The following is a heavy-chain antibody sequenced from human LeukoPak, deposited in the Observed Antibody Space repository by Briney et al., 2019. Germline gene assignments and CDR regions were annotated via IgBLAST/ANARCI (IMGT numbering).Heavy chain of an antibody. CDR1: GYTCTIYD. CDR2: MHPKSANT. CDR3: ARIAAMVPNDY. D-gene: IGHD5-18*01. V-gene: IGHV1-8*01. J-gene: IGHJ4*02. Sequence: ASVNLSCKASGYTCTIYDFNWVRQPTGQGLELMGWMHPKSANTGYAQKCQGRVTMTRTTSISTAYMELSSLTYEDTAVYSCARIAAMVPNDYWGQGTLVTVSS.